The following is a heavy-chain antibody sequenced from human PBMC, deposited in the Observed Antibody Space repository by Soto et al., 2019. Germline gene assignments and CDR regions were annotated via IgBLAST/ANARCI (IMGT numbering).Heavy chain of an antibody. CDR3: ARDQRGYYYDSSGYTPFDY. V-gene: IGHV3-30-3*01. CDR1: GFPFSSYA. J-gene: IGHJ4*02. D-gene: IGHD3-22*01. Sequence: GGSLRLSCAASGFPFSSYAMHWVRQAPGKGLEWVAVISYDGSNKYYADSVKGRFTISRDNSKNTLYLQMNSLRAEDTAVYYCARDQRGYYYDSSGYTPFDYWGQGTLVTVSS. CDR2: ISYDGSNK.